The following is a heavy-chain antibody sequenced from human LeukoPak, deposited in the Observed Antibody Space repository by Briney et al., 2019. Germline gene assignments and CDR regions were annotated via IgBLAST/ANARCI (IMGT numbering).Heavy chain of an antibody. J-gene: IGHJ5*02. Sequence: ASVKVSCKASGYTFTGYYMHWVRQAPGQGLEWMGWINPNSGGTNYAQKFQGRVTMTRDTSISTAYMELSRLRSDDTAVYYCARDPLVLRYFDWFSGGFDPWGQGTLVTVSS. CDR2: INPNSGGT. CDR3: ARDPLVLRYFDWFSGGFDP. V-gene: IGHV1-2*02. CDR1: GYTFTGYY. D-gene: IGHD3-9*01.